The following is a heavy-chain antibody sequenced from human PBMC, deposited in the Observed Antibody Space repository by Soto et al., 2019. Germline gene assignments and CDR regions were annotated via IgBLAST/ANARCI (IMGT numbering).Heavy chain of an antibody. V-gene: IGHV1-69*13. CDR2: IIPIFGTA. CDR1: GGTFSSYA. CDR3: ARQESYDSSGLVDY. J-gene: IGHJ4*02. Sequence: GASVKVSCKASGGTFSSYAISWVRQAPGQGLEWMGGIIPIFGTANYAQKFQGRVTITADESTSTAYMGLSSLRSEDTAVYYCARQESYDSSGLVDYWGQGTLVTVSS. D-gene: IGHD3-22*01.